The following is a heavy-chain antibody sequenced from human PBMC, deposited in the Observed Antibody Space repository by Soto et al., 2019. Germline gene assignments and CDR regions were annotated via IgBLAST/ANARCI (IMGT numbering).Heavy chain of an antibody. CDR1: GGTFSTYA. D-gene: IGHD3-22*01. J-gene: IGHJ5*01. CDR3: ARDEGGSGYQLDS. CDR2: IIPMFGTA. Sequence: QVQLVQSGAEVKKPGSSVKVSCKASGGTFSTYATSWVRQAPAQGLEWMGMIIPMFGTANYAQKFQGRVTITADKSTGTAYMELSSLRSEDTAVYYCARDEGGSGYQLDSWGQGTLVTVSS. V-gene: IGHV1-69*06.